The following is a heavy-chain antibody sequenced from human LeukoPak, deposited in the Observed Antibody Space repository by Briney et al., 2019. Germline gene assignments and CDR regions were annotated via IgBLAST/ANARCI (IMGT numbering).Heavy chain of an antibody. CDR1: GFTFSNYA. CDR3: AKEPSSSGWNWFDP. Sequence: GGSLRLSCAASGFTFSNYAMSWVRQAPGKGLEWVSVISGSGGSTYYADSVKGRFTISRDNSKNTLYLQMNSLRAEDTALYYCAKEPSSSGWNWFDPWGQGTLVTVSS. V-gene: IGHV3-23*01. J-gene: IGHJ5*02. D-gene: IGHD6-19*01. CDR2: ISGSGGST.